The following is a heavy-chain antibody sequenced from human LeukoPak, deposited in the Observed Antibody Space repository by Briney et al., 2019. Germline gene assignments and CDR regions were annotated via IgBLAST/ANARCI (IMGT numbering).Heavy chain of an antibody. D-gene: IGHD1-7*01. CDR1: GGSINSRNNY. CDR2: ISDTGTT. Sequence: SETLSLTCTVSGGSINSRNNYWGWIRQPPGKGLEWIAIISDTGTTYYSPSLKSRLTISVDTSKNQFSLTLSSVTAADTAGYYCARRNYPYYFDYWGQGTLVTVSS. J-gene: IGHJ4*02. V-gene: IGHV4-39*01. CDR3: ARRNYPYYFDY.